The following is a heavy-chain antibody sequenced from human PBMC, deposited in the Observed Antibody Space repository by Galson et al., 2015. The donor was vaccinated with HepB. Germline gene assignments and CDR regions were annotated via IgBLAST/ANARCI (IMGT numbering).Heavy chain of an antibody. CDR2: ISYDGSNK. J-gene: IGHJ6*02. D-gene: IGHD5-18*01. CDR1: GFAFNSYA. V-gene: IGHV3-30*04. CDR3: ARVQLLGGGYSYARTDYYYYYGMDV. Sequence: SLRLSRPASGFAFNSYAMHRGRLAPGTGPEWVAVISYDGSNKYYADSVKGRFTISRDNSKNTLYLQMNSLRAEDTAVYYCARVQLLGGGYSYARTDYYYYYGMDVWGQGTTVTVSS.